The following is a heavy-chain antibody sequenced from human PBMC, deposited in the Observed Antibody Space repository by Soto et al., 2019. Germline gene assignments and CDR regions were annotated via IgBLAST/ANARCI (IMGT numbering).Heavy chain of an antibody. Sequence: SETLSLTCAVYGGSFSGYYWSWIRQPPGKGLEWIGEINHSGSTNYNPSLKSRVTISVDTSKNQFSLKLSSVTAADTAVYYCARGRLRYFDWFTPGGAFDIWGQGTMVTVS. CDR3: ARGRLRYFDWFTPGGAFDI. J-gene: IGHJ3*02. D-gene: IGHD3-9*01. V-gene: IGHV4-34*01. CDR1: GGSFSGYY. CDR2: INHSGST.